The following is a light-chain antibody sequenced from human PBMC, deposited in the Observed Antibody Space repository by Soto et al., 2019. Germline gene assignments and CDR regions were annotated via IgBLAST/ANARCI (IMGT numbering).Light chain of an antibody. CDR3: QQYNKWPPYT. J-gene: IGKJ2*01. CDR1: QSLNNN. V-gene: IGKV3-15*01. Sequence: EIVMTQSPATLSVSPGERATLSCRASQSLNNNLAWYQQKPGQAPRHLIYGASTRATGIPARFSGSGSGTEFTLTISSLQSEDFAVYYCQQYNKWPPYTFGQGTKLEIK. CDR2: GAS.